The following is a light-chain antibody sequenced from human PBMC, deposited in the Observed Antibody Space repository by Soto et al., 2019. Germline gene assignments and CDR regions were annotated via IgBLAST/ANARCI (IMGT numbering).Light chain of an antibody. CDR2: AAS. J-gene: IGKJ1*01. Sequence: DIQMTQSPSSLSASVGDRLTITCRASQGISTYLNWYQQKPGKAPKLLMYAASTLQSGVPSRFSGSGSETDFTLTISSLQSEDFAAYSCQQNYSATWTFGQGTKVEIK. CDR3: QQNYSATWT. V-gene: IGKV1-39*01. CDR1: QGISTY.